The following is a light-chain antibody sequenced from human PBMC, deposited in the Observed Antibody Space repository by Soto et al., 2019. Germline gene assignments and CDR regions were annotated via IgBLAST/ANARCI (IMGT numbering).Light chain of an antibody. CDR2: AAS. V-gene: IGKV1-39*01. CDR3: QQSYSDQWS. J-gene: IGKJ1*01. CDR1: QDINKN. Sequence: DIQMTQSPSSLSASGGDRVTITCQASQDINKNLIWYQQKPGKAPKLLIYAASSLQSGVPSRFSGSGSGTDFTLTINSLQPEDFATYFCQQSYSDQWSFGQGTKV.